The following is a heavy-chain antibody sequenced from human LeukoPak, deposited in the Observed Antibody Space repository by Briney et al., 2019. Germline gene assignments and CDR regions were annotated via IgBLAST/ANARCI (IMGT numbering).Heavy chain of an antibody. CDR1: GFTFRSYA. CDR3: AKRLVAGYCSGGDCYSDHYFAD. Sequence: TGGSLRLSCAASGFTFRSYAMSWVCQAPGKGLEWVSTISGSDGSTYYADSVKGRFTISRDNSKNTMYLQMNTLRAEDTAIYYCAKRLVAGYCSGGDCYSDHYFADWGEGCLVTVSS. J-gene: IGHJ4*02. D-gene: IGHD2-15*01. V-gene: IGHV3-23*01. CDR2: ISGSDGST.